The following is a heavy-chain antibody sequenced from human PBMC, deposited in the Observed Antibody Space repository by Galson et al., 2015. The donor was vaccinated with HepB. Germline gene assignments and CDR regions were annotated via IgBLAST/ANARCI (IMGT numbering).Heavy chain of an antibody. CDR1: GFAFDSHA. J-gene: IGHJ5*01. CDR3: AKGYGLFDS. Sequence: SLRLSCAASGFAFDSHAMSWVRQAPGRGLEWISGITGKGDSTSYADSVKGRFTVSKDNSNNMLYLQMNSLRAEDAGLYFCAKGYGLFDSWGQGILVTVSS. V-gene: IGHV3-23*01. CDR2: ITGKGDST. D-gene: IGHD5-18*01.